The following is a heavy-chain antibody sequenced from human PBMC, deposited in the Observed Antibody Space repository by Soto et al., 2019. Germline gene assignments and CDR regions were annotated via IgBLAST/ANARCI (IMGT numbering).Heavy chain of an antibody. CDR1: GGTFSTYT. J-gene: IGHJ5*02. CDR2: IIPIIGII. CDR3: AGDTDRHYNDSHASPYP. D-gene: IGHD3-22*01. Sequence: QVQLVQSGAEVKKPGSSVKVSCKASGGTFSTYTITWVRQAPGQGLEWMGRIIPIIGIINYAQKFQGRVTITANKFTITAYMELTRLRSDYTAVYYCAGDTDRHYNDSHASPYPWGQGTLVTVSS. V-gene: IGHV1-69*08.